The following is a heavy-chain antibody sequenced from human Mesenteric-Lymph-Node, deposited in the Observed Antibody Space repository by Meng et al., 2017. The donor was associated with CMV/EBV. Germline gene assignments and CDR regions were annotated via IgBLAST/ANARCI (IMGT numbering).Heavy chain of an antibody. CDR1: GHISSSSYY. J-gene: IGHJ5*02. V-gene: IGHV4-39*07. CDR2: IYYSGST. D-gene: IGHD6-13*01. CDR3: ARDSVAAAGNNWFDP. Sequence: GHISSSSYYWGWIRQPPGKGLEWIGSIYYSGSTYYNPSLKSRVTISVDTSKNQFSLKLSSVTAADTAVYYCARDSVAAAGNNWFDPWGQGTLVTVSS.